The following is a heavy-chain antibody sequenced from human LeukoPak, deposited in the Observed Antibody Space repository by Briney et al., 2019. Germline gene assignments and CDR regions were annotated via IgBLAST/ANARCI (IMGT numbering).Heavy chain of an antibody. J-gene: IGHJ4*02. Sequence: ASVKVSCKVSGYFLTELPMHWVRQAPGKGLEWVGGFDPEEREEIYAQKFQGRVTMIEDTSTHTAYMELTGLRSDDTAVYYCATIELRNFDWLVFDYWGQGTLLSVSS. V-gene: IGHV1-24*01. CDR3: ATIELRNFDWLVFDY. D-gene: IGHD3-9*01. CDR2: FDPEEREE. CDR1: GYFLTELP.